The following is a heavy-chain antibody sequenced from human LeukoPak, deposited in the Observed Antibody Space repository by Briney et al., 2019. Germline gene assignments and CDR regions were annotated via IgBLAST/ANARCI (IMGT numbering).Heavy chain of an antibody. CDR3: ARGRVRAWYDCWIDP. V-gene: IGHV1-8*01. CDR1: GYTFTSYD. J-gene: IGHJ5*02. Sequence: ASVKVSCKASGYTFTSYDINWVRQATGQGLEWMGWMNPNSGNTGYAQKFQGRVTMTRNTSISTAYMELSSLRSEATAVYYCARGRVRAWYDCWIDPWGQGTPVTVSS. D-gene: IGHD6-19*01. CDR2: MNPNSGNT.